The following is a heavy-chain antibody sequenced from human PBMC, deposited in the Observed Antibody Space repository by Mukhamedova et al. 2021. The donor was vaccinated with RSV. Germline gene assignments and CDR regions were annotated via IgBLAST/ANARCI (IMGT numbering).Heavy chain of an antibody. Sequence: WGGLEWIGSIFHSGSTYSNPSLKSRVTISVDTSKNQFSMKLSSGTAADTAMYYCARVMHSSYYYYYFMDVWGKGTTVTVSS. D-gene: IGHD4-11*01. CDR3: ARVMHSSYYYYYFMDV. V-gene: IGHV4-38-2*02. CDR2: IFHSGST. J-gene: IGHJ6*03.